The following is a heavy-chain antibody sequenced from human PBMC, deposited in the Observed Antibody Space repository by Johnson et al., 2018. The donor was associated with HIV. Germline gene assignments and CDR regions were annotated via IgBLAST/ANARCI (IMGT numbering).Heavy chain of an antibody. CDR1: EFTFSNYA. Sequence: QVQLVESGGGVVQPGRSLRLSCAASEFTFSNYAMHWVRQAPGKGLEWVAVVPDDGDNKYYADSVKGRFTISRDNSKNTLYLQMNSLRAEDTAIYYCARDHWDWVGATDAFDIWGQVTMVTVSS. J-gene: IGHJ3*02. CDR2: VPDDGDNK. CDR3: ARDHWDWVGATDAFDI. V-gene: IGHV3-30-3*01. D-gene: IGHD1-26*01.